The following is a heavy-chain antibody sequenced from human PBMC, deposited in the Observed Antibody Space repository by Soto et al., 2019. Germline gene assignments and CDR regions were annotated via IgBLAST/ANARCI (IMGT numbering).Heavy chain of an antibody. CDR1: GFSLSTSGMC. Sequence: SGPTLVNPTQTLTLTCTFSGFSLSTSGMCVSWIRQPPGKALEWLARIDWDDDKYYSTSLKTRLTISKDTSKNQVVLTMTNMDPVDTAMYYCARARITMVRGVIQNWFDPWCQGTLVTVSS. CDR2: IDWDDDK. V-gene: IGHV2-70*11. CDR3: ARARITMVRGVIQNWFDP. J-gene: IGHJ5*02. D-gene: IGHD3-10*01.